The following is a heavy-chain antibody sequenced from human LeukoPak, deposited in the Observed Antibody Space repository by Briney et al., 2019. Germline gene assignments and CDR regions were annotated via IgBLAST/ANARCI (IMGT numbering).Heavy chain of an antibody. CDR1: GYTFTSYG. CDR2: ISAYNGNT. CDR3: AREIGYCSGGSCYPFYYYGVDV. Sequence: ASVKVSCKASGYTFTSYGISWVRQAPGQGLEWMGWISAYNGNTNYAQKLQGRVTMTTDTSTSTAYMELRSLRSDDTAVYYCAREIGYCSGGSCYPFYYYGVDVWGQGTTVTVSS. J-gene: IGHJ6*02. V-gene: IGHV1-18*01. D-gene: IGHD2-15*01.